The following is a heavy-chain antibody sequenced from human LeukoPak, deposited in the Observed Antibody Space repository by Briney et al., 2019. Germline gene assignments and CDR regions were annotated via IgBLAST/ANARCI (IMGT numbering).Heavy chain of an antibody. CDR1: GFTFSSYG. D-gene: IGHD2-15*01. CDR2: IRYDGGNK. V-gene: IGHV3-30*02. Sequence: GGSLRLSCAASGFTFSSYGMHWVRQAPGKGLDWVAGIRYDGGNKYYADSVKGRFTISRDTSKNTLYLQMNSLRAEDTAMYYCAKDRYCRGGSCYDYDFDIWGQETIVSVSS. J-gene: IGHJ3*02. CDR3: AKDRYCRGGSCYDYDFDI.